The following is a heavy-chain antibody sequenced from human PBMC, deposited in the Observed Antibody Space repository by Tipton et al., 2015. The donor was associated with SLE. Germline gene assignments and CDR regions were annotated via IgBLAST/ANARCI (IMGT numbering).Heavy chain of an antibody. Sequence: TLSLTCTVSGGSISSYYWSWIRQPPGKGLEWIGYIYYSGSTNYNPSLKSRVTISIDTSNNHFSLKLTSVIAADTAVYYCARADLMATHRYYYGMDVWGQGTTVTVSS. CDR2: IYYSGST. CDR3: ARADLMATHRYYYGMDV. D-gene: IGHD5-12*01. V-gene: IGHV4-59*12. J-gene: IGHJ6*02. CDR1: GGSISSYY.